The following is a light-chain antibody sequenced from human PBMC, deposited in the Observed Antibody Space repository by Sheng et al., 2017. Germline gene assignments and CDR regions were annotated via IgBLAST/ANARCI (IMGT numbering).Light chain of an antibody. Sequence: EIVMTQSPVSLPVTPGEPASISCRSSQSLLYSNGYNYLDWYLQKPGQSPQLLIYLGSNRASGVPDRFSGSGSGTDFTLKISRVEAEDVGVYYCMQALQTPLTFGGGTKVEIK. CDR1: QSLLYSNGYNY. CDR3: MQALQTPLT. V-gene: IGKV2-28*01. J-gene: IGKJ4*01. CDR2: LGS.